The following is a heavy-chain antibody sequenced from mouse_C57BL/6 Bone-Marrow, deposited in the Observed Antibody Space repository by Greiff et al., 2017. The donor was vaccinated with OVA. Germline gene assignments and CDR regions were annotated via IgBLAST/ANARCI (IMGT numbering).Heavy chain of an antibody. Sequence: VQLQQPGAELVKPGASVKVSCKASGYTFTSYWMHWVKQRPGQGLEWIGSIHPSDSDTNYNQKFKGKATLTVDKSSSTAYMQLSSLTSEDSAVYYCATGAGHWYFDVWGTGTTVTVSS. CDR2: IHPSDSDT. J-gene: IGHJ1*03. CDR1: GYTFTSYW. CDR3: ATGAGHWYFDV. V-gene: IGHV1-74*01.